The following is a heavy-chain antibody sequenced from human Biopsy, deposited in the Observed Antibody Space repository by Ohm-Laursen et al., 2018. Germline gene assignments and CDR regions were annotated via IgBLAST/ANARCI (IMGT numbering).Heavy chain of an antibody. CDR3: ARAGPYYSDF. Sequence: SLRLSCAASGFIFDDYAMHWVRQVPGKGLEWVSGITWSSGFTGYADSVKGRFIISRDNAKNTLFLQMNSLRAEDTALYYCARAGPYYSDFWGQGTLVTVSS. CDR1: GFIFDDYA. V-gene: IGHV3-9*01. CDR2: ITWSSGFT. J-gene: IGHJ4*02.